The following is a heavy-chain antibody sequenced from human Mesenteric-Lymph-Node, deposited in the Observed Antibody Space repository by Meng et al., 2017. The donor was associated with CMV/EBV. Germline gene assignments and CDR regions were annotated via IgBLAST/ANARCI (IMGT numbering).Heavy chain of an antibody. V-gene: IGHV3-30*02. D-gene: IGHD2-2*01. CDR1: GFTFSSYS. CDR3: AKDQSASRDVLIPAAYDY. Sequence: GESLKISCAASGFTFSSYSMNWVRQAPGKGLEWVAFIRFDGSSQYYADSVKGRFTISRDSSKNTLYLQMNSLRTEDAAMYYCAKDQSASRDVLIPAAYDYWGQGTLVTVSS. J-gene: IGHJ4*02. CDR2: IRFDGSSQ.